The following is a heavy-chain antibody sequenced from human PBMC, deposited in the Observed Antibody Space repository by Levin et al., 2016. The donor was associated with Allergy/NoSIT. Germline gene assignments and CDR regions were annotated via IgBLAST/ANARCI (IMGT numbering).Heavy chain of an antibody. CDR3: ARDYSSLFDY. CDR2: ISSSSSYI. J-gene: IGHJ4*02. Sequence: WIRQPPGKGLEWVSSISSSSSYIYYADSVKGRFTISRDNAKNSLYLQMNSLRAEDTAVYYCARDYSSLFDYWGQGTLVTVSS. D-gene: IGHD4-11*01. V-gene: IGHV3-21*01.